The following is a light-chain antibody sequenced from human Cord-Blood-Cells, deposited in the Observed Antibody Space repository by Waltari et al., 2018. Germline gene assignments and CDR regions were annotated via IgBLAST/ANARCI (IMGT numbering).Light chain of an antibody. CDR3: NSRDSSGNHLV. CDR2: GKN. CDR1: SLRTYY. V-gene: IGLV3-19*01. Sequence: SSELTQDPAVSVALGQTVRITCQGDSLRTYYSSWYQQKPGQAPVLGIYGKNNRPSGIPDRFSGSSSGNTVSLTITGAQAEDEADYYCNSRDSSGNHLVFGGGTKLTVL. J-gene: IGLJ3*02.